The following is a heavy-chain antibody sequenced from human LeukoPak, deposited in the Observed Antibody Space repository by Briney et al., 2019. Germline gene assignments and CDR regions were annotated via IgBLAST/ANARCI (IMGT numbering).Heavy chain of an antibody. Sequence: PSETLSLTCTVSGGSIINYYWSWIRQPAGKGLEWIGRIYSSGTTIYNPFLKSRVTMSVDTSKNQFSLKLSSVTAADTAVYFCASGSSGYDPWGQGTLVTVSS. V-gene: IGHV4-4*07. J-gene: IGHJ5*02. D-gene: IGHD5-12*01. CDR1: GGSIINYY. CDR2: IYSSGTT. CDR3: ASGSSGYDP.